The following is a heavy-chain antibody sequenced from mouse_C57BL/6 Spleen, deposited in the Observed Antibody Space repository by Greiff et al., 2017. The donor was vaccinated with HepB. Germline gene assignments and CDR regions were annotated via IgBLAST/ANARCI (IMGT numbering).Heavy chain of an antibody. Sequence: EVKLVESGEGLVKPGGSLKLSCAASGFTFSSYAMSWVRQTPEKRLEWVAYISSGGDYIYYADTVKGRFTISRDNARNTLYLQMSSLKSEDTAMYYCTRAGAYYGSEYYFDYWGQGTTLTVSS. CDR1: GFTFSSYA. J-gene: IGHJ2*01. CDR2: ISSGGDYI. CDR3: TRAGAYYGSEYYFDY. V-gene: IGHV5-9-1*02. D-gene: IGHD2-10*01.